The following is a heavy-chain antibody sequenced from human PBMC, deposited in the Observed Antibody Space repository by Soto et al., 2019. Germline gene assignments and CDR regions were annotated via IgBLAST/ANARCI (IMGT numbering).Heavy chain of an antibody. J-gene: IGHJ6*02. Sequence: QVQLVQSGAGVKKPGSSVKVSCKASGGTFSSYAINWVRQAPGQGLEWMGGIIPIFATADYAQKFQGRVTITADESTSTAYMELSSLRSEDTAVYYCAPCLLGVNYYYGMDVLGQGTTVTVSS. V-gene: IGHV1-69*12. CDR3: APCLLGVNYYYGMDV. D-gene: IGHD3-16*01. CDR2: IIPIFATA. CDR1: GGTFSSYA.